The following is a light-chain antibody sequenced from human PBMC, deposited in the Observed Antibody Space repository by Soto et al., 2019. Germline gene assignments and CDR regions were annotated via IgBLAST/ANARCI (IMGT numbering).Light chain of an antibody. V-gene: IGKV1-39*01. CDR2: AAS. J-gene: IGKJ2*02. Sequence: DTQMTQSPSSLSASVGDRVTITCRASQSINNLLNWYHQKPGKAPELLIYAASNLQSGVPSRFSGSGSGTDFTLTISRLQPEDFATYYCQQSYTTPRTFGQGTKLEIK. CDR1: QSINNL. CDR3: QQSYTTPRT.